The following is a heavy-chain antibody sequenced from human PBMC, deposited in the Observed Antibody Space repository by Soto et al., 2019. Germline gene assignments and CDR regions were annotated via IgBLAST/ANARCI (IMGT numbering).Heavy chain of an antibody. CDR1: GGSFSGYY. Sequence: SETLSLTCAVYGGSFSGYYWSWIRQPPGKGLEWIGEINHSGSTNYNPSLNSRVTISVDTSKNQFSLKLCSVTAADTAVYYCARGIGYCSGGSCYSFFDYWGQGTLVTVSS. V-gene: IGHV4-34*01. CDR2: INHSGST. D-gene: IGHD2-15*01. J-gene: IGHJ4*02. CDR3: ARGIGYCSGGSCYSFFDY.